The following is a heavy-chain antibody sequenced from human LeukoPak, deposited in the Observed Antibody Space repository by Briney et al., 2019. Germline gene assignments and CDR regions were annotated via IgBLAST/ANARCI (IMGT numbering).Heavy chain of an antibody. CDR3: ARERWDCGGDCYPTLDY. CDR2: ISYDGSNK. D-gene: IGHD2-21*02. Sequence: GGSLRLSCAASGFTFSSYAMHWVRQAPGKGLEWVAVISYDGSNKYYADSVKGRFTISRDNAKNSLYLQMNSLRAEDTAVYYCARERWDCGGDCYPTLDYWGQGTLVTVSS. J-gene: IGHJ4*02. CDR1: GFTFSSYA. V-gene: IGHV3-30*04.